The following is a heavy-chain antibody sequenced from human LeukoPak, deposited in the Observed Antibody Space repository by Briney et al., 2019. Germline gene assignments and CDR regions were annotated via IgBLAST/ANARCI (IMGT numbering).Heavy chain of an antibody. V-gene: IGHV3-53*04. Sequence: GGSLRPSCAASGFTVSSNYMNWVRQAPGKGLEWVSVIYSGGGTYFADSVKGRFSISRHNSKNTLYLQMNSLRAEDTAIYYCARERPYDLGTRGMDVWGQGTTVTVSS. J-gene: IGHJ6*02. CDR3: ARERPYDLGTRGMDV. CDR2: IYSGGGT. D-gene: IGHD3-10*01. CDR1: GFTVSSNY.